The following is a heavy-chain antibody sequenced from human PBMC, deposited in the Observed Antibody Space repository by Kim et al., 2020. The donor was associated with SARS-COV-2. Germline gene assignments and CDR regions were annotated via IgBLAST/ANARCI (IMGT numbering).Heavy chain of an antibody. V-gene: IGHV1-46*01. D-gene: IGHD6-13*01. CDR3: ARCIAAAGKSKSAGYGMDV. CDR2: INPSGGST. J-gene: IGHJ6*02. Sequence: ASVKVSCKASGYTFTSYYMHWVRQAPGQGLEWMGIINPSGGSTSYAQKFQGRVTMTRDTSTSTVYMELSSLRSEDTAVYYCARCIAAAGKSKSAGYGMDVWGQGTTVTVSS. CDR1: GYTFTSYY.